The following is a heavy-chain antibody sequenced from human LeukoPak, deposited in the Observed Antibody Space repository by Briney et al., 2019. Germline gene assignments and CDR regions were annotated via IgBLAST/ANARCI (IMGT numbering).Heavy chain of an antibody. CDR2: IYYSGST. V-gene: IGHV4-31*03. CDR1: GGSISSGVYY. Sequence: SQTLSLTCTASGGSISSGVYYWSWIRQHPGKGLEWIGYIYYSGSTYYNPSLKSRVTISVDTSKNQFSLKLSSVTAADTDVYYCARESSGDPNWFDPWGQGTLVTVSS. CDR3: ARESSGDPNWFDP. J-gene: IGHJ5*02. D-gene: IGHD3-10*01.